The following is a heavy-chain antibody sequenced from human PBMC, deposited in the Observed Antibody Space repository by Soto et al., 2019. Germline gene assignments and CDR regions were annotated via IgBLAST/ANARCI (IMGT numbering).Heavy chain of an antibody. CDR1: GGSFSDYY. Sequence: QVQLLQWGAGLLKPSETLSLTCAVYGGSFSDYYWSWIRQPPGKGLEWIGEINHSGSTNYNPSLKSRATISVDTSKNQFSLKSSSVTAADTAVYYCARGRSTPVVATAPNWFDPWGQGTLVTVSS. CDR2: INHSGST. J-gene: IGHJ5*02. V-gene: IGHV4-34*01. D-gene: IGHD2-2*01. CDR3: ARGRSTPVVATAPNWFDP.